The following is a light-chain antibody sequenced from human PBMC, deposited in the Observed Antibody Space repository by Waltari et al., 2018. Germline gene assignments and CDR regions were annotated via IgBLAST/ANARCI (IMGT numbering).Light chain of an antibody. CDR3: CSHAGSDTFWV. Sequence: QSALTQPRSVSGPPGQSVTISCTGTSSDVGGYDFLSWYQQHPGKAPKISMFYVSQRPSGVPDRFSGSKSGNTASLTITGLQAEDEAEYYCCSHAGSDTFWVFGVGTRVTVL. J-gene: IGLJ3*02. V-gene: IGLV2-11*01. CDR1: SSDVGGYDF. CDR2: YVS.